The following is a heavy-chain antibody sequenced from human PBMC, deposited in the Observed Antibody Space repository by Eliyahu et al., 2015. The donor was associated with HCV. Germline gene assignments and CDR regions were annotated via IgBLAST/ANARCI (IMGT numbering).Heavy chain of an antibody. D-gene: IGHD1-26*01. Sequence: QLQLQASGPGLVKPSETXSXTXTVXGGSXSSSSYYXGWIRQPPGKGLEWIGSIYYSGSTYYNPSLKSRVTISVDTSKNQFSLKLSSVTAADTAVYYCATHREWDQGDYWGQGTLVTVSS. V-gene: IGHV4-39*01. CDR3: ATHREWDQGDY. CDR1: GGSXSSSSYY. CDR2: IYYSGST. J-gene: IGHJ4*02.